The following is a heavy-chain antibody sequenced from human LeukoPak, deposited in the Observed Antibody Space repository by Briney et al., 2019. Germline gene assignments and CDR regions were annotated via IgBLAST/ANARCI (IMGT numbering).Heavy chain of an antibody. CDR1: GGTFSSYA. CDR3: ERVLMITFGGVIVKGDRFDY. D-gene: IGHD3-16*02. CDR2: IIPIFGTA. V-gene: IGHV1-69*05. J-gene: IGHJ4*02. Sequence: SVKVSCKASGGTFSSYAISWVRQAPGQGLEWMGRIIPIFGTANYAQKFQGRVTITTDESTSTAYMELSSLRSEDTAVYYCERVLMITFGGVIVKGDRFDYWGQGTLVTVSS.